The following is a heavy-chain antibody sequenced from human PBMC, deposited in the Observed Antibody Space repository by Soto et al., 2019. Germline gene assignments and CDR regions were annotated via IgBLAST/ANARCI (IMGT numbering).Heavy chain of an antibody. CDR1: VLTFSNYG. D-gene: IGHD2-2*01. Sequence: SVRLSCAASVLTFSNYGMHWVRQTPGKRLEWVALILYDGSNKYYADSVKGRFTISRDNSKNTLYLQVSSLRAEDTAVYYCAKSRDAYNFYFYYGMDVRGQGTTVTVSS. CDR3: AKSRDAYNFYFYYGMDV. CDR2: ILYDGSNK. J-gene: IGHJ6*02. V-gene: IGHV3-30*18.